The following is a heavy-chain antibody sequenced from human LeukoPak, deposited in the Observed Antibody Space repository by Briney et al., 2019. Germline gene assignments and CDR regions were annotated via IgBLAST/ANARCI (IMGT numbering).Heavy chain of an antibody. CDR2: ISYDGSNK. CDR3: ARWGFPIYYYYMDV. D-gene: IGHD3-16*01. V-gene: IGHV3-30*03. J-gene: IGHJ6*03. Sequence: PGGSLRLSCAASGFTFSSYGMHWVRQAPGKGLEWVAVISYDGSNKYYADSVKGRFTISRDNAKNSLYLQLNSLRAEDTAVYYCARWGFPIYYYYMDVWGKGTTVTVSS. CDR1: GFTFSSYG.